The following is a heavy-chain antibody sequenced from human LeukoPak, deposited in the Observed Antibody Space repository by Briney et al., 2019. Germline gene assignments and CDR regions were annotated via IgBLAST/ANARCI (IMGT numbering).Heavy chain of an antibody. CDR1: GFTFTSYG. V-gene: IGHV3-21*04. CDR2: ISSSSSYI. D-gene: IGHD3-10*01. J-gene: IGHJ3*02. Sequence: GGSLRLSCAASGFTFTSYGMTWVRQAQGKGLEWVSSISSSSSYIYYADSVKGRFTISRDNAKNSVYLQMNSLRGEDTAVYYCARDPGYYGSGTRGAFDIWGQGTMVTVSS. CDR3: ARDPGYYGSGTRGAFDI.